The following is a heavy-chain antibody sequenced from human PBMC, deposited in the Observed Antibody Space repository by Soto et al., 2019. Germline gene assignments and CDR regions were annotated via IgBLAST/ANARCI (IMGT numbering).Heavy chain of an antibody. CDR1: GDSISSDYYH. CDR2: IHHSGSI. CDR3: AREDDGGDSLDV. D-gene: IGHD2-21*02. V-gene: IGHV4-30-4*08. J-gene: IGHJ6*02. Sequence: QVQLQQSGPGLVKPSQTLSLTCTVSGDSISSDYYHWTWIRQSPGKGLGWIGYIHHSGSILYNPSLKSRVTISVDTSKNQFSLHLPSVTAADTAVYFCAREDDGGDSLDVWGQGTTVTVSS.